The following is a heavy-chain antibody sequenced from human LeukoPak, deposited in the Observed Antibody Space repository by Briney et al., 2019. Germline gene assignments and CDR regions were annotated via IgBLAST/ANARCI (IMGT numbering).Heavy chain of an antibody. CDR2: IYTSGST. CDR1: GGSISSYY. J-gene: IGHJ5*02. CDR3: ARLSTASPLNWFDP. V-gene: IGHV4-4*09. D-gene: IGHD1-26*01. Sequence: SETLSLTCTVSGGSISSYYWSWIRQPPGKGLEWIGYIYTSGSTNYNPSLKSRVIISVDTSKNQFSLKLSSVTAADTAVYYCARLSTASPLNWFDPWGQGTLVTVSS.